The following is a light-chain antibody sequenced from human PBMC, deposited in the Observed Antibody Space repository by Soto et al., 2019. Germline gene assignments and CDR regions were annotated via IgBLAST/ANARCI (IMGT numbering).Light chain of an antibody. CDR2: AAS. Sequence: DIQMTQSPSSLSASVGDRVTITCRASQSISSYLNWYQQKPGQVPNVLIYAASTLQSGVPSRFSGSGSGTDFTLTISSLQPEDFATYYCQQSYSTQYTFGQGTKLEIK. CDR3: QQSYSTQYT. J-gene: IGKJ2*01. V-gene: IGKV1-39*01. CDR1: QSISSY.